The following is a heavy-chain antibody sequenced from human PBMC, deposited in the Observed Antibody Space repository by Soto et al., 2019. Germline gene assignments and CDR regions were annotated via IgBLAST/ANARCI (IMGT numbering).Heavy chain of an antibody. CDR2: INPNSGGT. CDR1: GYTFTGYY. Sequence: ASVKVSCKASGYTFTGYYMHWVRQAPGQGLEWMGWINPNSGGTNYAQKFQGWVTMTRDTSISTAYMELSRLRSDDTAVYYCARDLVRVYQLTLDAFDIWGQGTMVTVSS. V-gene: IGHV1-2*04. CDR3: ARDLVRVYQLTLDAFDI. J-gene: IGHJ3*02. D-gene: IGHD2-2*01.